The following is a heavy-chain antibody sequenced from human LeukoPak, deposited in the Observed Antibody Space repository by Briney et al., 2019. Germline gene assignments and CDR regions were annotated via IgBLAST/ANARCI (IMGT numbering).Heavy chain of an antibody. V-gene: IGHV4-34*01. J-gene: IGHJ4*02. CDR3: ARGVPVLRFLEWFN. Sequence: SETLSLTCAVYGGSFSGYYWSWIRQPPGKGLEWIGEINHSGSTNYNPSLKSRVTISVDTSKNQFPLKLSSVTAADTAVYYCARGVPVLRFLEWFNWGQGTLVTVSS. D-gene: IGHD3-3*01. CDR1: GGSFSGYY. CDR2: INHSGST.